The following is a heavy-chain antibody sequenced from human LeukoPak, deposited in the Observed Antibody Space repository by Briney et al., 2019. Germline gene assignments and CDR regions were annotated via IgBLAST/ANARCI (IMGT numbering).Heavy chain of an antibody. J-gene: IGHJ5*02. CDR3: ARGDPHADL. V-gene: IGHV3-48*03. D-gene: IGHD2-21*01. Sequence: GGSLRLSCVACLVDPNTYEMNWVRQAPGKGLEWIADITISGHTKNYADSVKGRFTISRDNAGTSLYLQMNSLRVEDTGVYYCARGDPHADLWGQGTLVTVSS. CDR1: LVDPNTYE. CDR2: ITISGHTK.